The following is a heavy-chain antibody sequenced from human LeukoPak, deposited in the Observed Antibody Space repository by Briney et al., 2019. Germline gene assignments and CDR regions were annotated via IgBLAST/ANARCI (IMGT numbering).Heavy chain of an antibody. CDR1: VGSISSGNW. D-gene: IGHD2-15*01. V-gene: IGHV4-4*02. J-gene: IGHJ6*02. CDR2: IYHDGTT. Sequence: SETLSLTCAVSVGSISSGNWWCLVRQSPGKVLEWIGVIYHDGTTNYSPSLKSRVTISTHTFKKHFSLRLTSVTAADTAVYYCATAPLLRGERGEHYKYGMDVWGQGTTVIVSS. CDR3: ATAPLLRGERGEHYKYGMDV.